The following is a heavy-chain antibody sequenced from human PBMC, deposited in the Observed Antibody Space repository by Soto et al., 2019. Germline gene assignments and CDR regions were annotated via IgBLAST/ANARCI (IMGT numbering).Heavy chain of an antibody. CDR3: ARAPKVSGSSQTRPDF. D-gene: IGHD6-6*01. CDR1: SGSFSGYY. CDR2: ISQSGNT. Sequence: PSETLSLTCSIYSGSFSGYYWSWIRQPPRKGLEWIGEISQSGNTNYSPSLKSRVSISIDTSMKQFSLNLASVSAADTAVYYCARAPKVSGSSQTRPDFWGQGTLVTVSS. V-gene: IGHV4-34*01. J-gene: IGHJ4*02.